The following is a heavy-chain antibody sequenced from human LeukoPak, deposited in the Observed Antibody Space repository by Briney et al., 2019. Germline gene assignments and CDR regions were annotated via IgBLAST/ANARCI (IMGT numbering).Heavy chain of an antibody. CDR1: GYTFTGYY. D-gene: IGHD6-19*01. J-gene: IGHJ4*02. CDR2: INPNSGGT. CDR3: ARELSGYSSGWYAY. Sequence: ASVKVSCKASGYTFTGYYMHWVRQAPGQGLEWMGWINPNSGGTNYAQKFLGRVTMTRDTSISTAYMELSRLRSDDPAVYYCARELSGYSSGWYAYWGQGTLVTVSS. V-gene: IGHV1-2*02.